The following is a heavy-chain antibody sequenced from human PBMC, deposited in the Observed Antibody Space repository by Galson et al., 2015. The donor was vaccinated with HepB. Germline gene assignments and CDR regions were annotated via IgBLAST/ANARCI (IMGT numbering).Heavy chain of an antibody. CDR3: ARDRVAGGAFDI. J-gene: IGHJ3*02. D-gene: IGHD2-15*01. Sequence: SLRLSCAVSGFTVSSNYMSWVRQAPGKGLEWVSVIYSGGSTYYADSVKGRFTISRDNSKNTLYVQMNSLRAEDTAVYYCARDRVAGGAFDIWGQGTMVTVSS. CDR1: GFTVSSNY. CDR2: IYSGGST. V-gene: IGHV3-53*01.